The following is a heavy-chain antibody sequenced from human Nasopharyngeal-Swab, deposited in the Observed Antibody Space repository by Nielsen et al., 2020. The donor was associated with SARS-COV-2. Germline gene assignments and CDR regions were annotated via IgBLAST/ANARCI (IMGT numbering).Heavy chain of an antibody. D-gene: IGHD2-2*01. J-gene: IGHJ4*02. Sequence: SCTVSGGSISSGSYYWSWIRQPAGKGLEWIGRIYTSGSTNYNPSLKSRVTISVDTSKNQFSLKLSSVTAADTAVYYCSWSCSSTSCPNTGYFDYWGQGTLVTVSS. CDR1: GGSISSGSYY. CDR3: SWSCSSTSCPNTGYFDY. CDR2: IYTSGST. V-gene: IGHV4-61*02.